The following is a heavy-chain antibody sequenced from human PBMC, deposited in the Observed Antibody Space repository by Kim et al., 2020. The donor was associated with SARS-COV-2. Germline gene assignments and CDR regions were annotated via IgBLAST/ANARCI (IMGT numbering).Heavy chain of an antibody. CDR3: ATHWGPGWYFDL. D-gene: IGHD7-27*01. V-gene: IGHV3-30*15. CDR2: K. Sequence: KNYADSVKGRFTISRDNSRNTLHLQMSSLRPEDTALYYCATHWGPGWYFDLWGRGTLVTVSS. J-gene: IGHJ2*01.